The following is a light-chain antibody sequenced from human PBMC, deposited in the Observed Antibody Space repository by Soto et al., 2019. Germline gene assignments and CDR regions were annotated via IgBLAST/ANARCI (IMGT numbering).Light chain of an antibody. CDR1: SSDVGAYDY. V-gene: IGLV2-14*03. Sequence: SVLPQPASVSGSPGQSITIPCTGTSSDVGAYDYVSWYQQHPDKAPKLMIYEVSNRPSGVSNRFSGSKSVNTATLTISGLQAEDEADYYCSSYTSSSTRVFGTGTKVTVL. CDR2: EVS. J-gene: IGLJ1*01. CDR3: SSYTSSSTRV.